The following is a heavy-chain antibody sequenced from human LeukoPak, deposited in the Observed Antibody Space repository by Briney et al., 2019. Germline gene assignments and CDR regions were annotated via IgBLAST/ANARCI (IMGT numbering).Heavy chain of an antibody. CDR3: ARSTYGSSSAFDY. V-gene: IGHV3-74*01. J-gene: IGHJ4*02. CDR1: GFTFGSYW. Sequence: GGSLRLSCAASGFTFGSYWVHWIRQAPGRGLVWVSRINSDGSSTNYADSVKGRFTVSRDNAKNTLYLQMNSLRAEDTAVYYCARSTYGSSSAFDYWGQGTLVTVSS. CDR2: INSDGSST. D-gene: IGHD6-6*01.